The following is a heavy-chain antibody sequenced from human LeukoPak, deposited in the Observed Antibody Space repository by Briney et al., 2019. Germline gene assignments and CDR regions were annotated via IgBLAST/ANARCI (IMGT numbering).Heavy chain of an antibody. V-gene: IGHV3-9*01. D-gene: IGHD4-17*01. CDR1: GFTFDDYA. CDR3: ARRGTTVTRDRYYFDY. CDR2: ISWNSGSI. Sequence: GRSLRLSCAASGFTFDDYAMHWVRQAPGKGLEWVSGISWNSGSIGYADSVKGRFTITRDNAKNSLYLQMNSLRAEDTAVYYCARRGTTVTRDRYYFDYWGQGTLVTVSS. J-gene: IGHJ4*02.